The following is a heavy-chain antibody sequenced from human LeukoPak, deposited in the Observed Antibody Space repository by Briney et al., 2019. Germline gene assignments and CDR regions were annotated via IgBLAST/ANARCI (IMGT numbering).Heavy chain of an antibody. Sequence: PSETLSLTCAVYGGSFSGYYWSWIRQPPGKGLEWIGEINHSGSTNYNPSLKSRVTISVDTSKNQFSLKLSSVTAADTAVYYCARRSYYYDSSGYSSAFDIWGQGTMVTVSS. J-gene: IGHJ3*02. V-gene: IGHV4-34*01. D-gene: IGHD3-22*01. CDR3: ARRSYYYDSSGYSSAFDI. CDR2: INHSGST. CDR1: GGSFSGYY.